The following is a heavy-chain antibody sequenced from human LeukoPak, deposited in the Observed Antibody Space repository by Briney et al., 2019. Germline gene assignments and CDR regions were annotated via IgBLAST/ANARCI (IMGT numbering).Heavy chain of an antibody. CDR2: FTASGTAM. J-gene: IGHJ4*02. V-gene: IGHV3-48*02. D-gene: IGHD1-26*01. Sequence: GGPLRLSCAASGFTFSSYSMNWVRQAPGKGLEWVSHFTASGTAMFYADSVKGRFTISRDNAKNSLYLQMNSLRDEDTAVYYCASSGSYRFDYWGQGTLVTVSS. CDR1: GFTFSSYS. CDR3: ASSGSYRFDY.